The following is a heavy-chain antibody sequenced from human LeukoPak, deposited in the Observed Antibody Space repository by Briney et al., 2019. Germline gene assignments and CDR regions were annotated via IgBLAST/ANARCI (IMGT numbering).Heavy chain of an antibody. D-gene: IGHD5-18*01. V-gene: IGHV4-61*08. J-gene: IGHJ4*02. Sequence: SETLSLTCIVSGGSISTSAYYWGWIRQPPGEGLQWIGYIYYSGSTNYNPSLKSRVTISVDTSKNQFSLKLSSVTAADTAVYHCAREAMYSYGNNFDYWGQGTLVTVSS. CDR1: GGSISTSAYY. CDR3: AREAMYSYGNNFDY. CDR2: IYYSGST.